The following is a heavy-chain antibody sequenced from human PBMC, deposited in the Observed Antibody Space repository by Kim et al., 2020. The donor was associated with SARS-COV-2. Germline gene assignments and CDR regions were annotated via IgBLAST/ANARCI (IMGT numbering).Heavy chain of an antibody. J-gene: IGHJ6*02. V-gene: IGHV4-59*13. CDR3: ARTRGYSGYDYPFYYYYGMDV. Sequence: SETLSLTCTVSGGSISSYYWSWIRQPPGKGLEWIGYIYYSGSTNYNPSLKSRVTISVDTSKNQFSLKLSSVTAADTAVYYCARTRGYSGYDYPFYYYYGMDVWGPGTTVTVSS. CDR1: GGSISSYY. D-gene: IGHD5-12*01. CDR2: IYYSGST.